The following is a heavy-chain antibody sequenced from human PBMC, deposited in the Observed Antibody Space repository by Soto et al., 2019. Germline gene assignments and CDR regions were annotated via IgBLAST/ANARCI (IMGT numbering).Heavy chain of an antibody. CDR1: GGSISSGGYY. D-gene: IGHD2-2*01. J-gene: IGHJ4*02. V-gene: IGHV4-31*03. CDR3: ARVADIVVVPAAMGGYYFDY. CDR2: ISYSGST. Sequence: QVQLQESGPGLVKPSQTLSLTCTVSGGSISSGGYYWSWIRQHPGKGLEWIGYISYSGSTYYNPSLKSRVTISVDTSKNQFSLKLSSVTAADTAVYYCARVADIVVVPAAMGGYYFDYWGQGTLVTVSS.